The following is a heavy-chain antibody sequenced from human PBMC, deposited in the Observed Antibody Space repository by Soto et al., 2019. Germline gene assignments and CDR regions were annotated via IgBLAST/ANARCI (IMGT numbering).Heavy chain of an antibody. D-gene: IGHD3-10*01. CDR2: INHSGTT. CDR3: ARDLWFGEFTNGMDV. Sequence: SSETLSLTCALYGASFSGYYWSCTRQPPGKGLEWIGEINHSGTTNYNPSLKSRVTISVDTSKNQFSLKLRSVTDAERDVYYCARDLWFGEFTNGMDVWGQGTTVTVSS. J-gene: IGHJ6*02. CDR1: GASFSGYY. V-gene: IGHV4-34*01.